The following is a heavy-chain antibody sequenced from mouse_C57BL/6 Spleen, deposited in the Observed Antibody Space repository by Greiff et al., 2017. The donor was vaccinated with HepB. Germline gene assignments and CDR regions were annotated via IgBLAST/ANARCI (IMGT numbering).Heavy chain of an antibody. CDR2: INPGSGGT. D-gene: IGHD1-1*01. CDR1: RYAFTNYL. Sequence: VQLQQSGAELVRPGTSVKVSCKASRYAFTNYLIEWVKQRPGQGLEWIGVINPGSGGTNYNEKFKGKATLTADKSSSTAYMQLSSLTSEDSAVYFCARYGSSPYAMDYWGQGTSVTVSS. V-gene: IGHV1-54*01. J-gene: IGHJ4*01. CDR3: ARYGSSPYAMDY.